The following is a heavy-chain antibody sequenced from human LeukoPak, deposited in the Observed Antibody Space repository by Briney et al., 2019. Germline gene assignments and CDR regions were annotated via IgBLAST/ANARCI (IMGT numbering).Heavy chain of an antibody. J-gene: IGHJ4*02. CDR1: GFTFDDYA. CDR3: AREFRGSNNFDY. CDR2: ISWNSGSI. Sequence: SLRLSCAASGFTFDDYAMHWVRQAPGKGLEWVSGISWNSGSIGYADSVKGRFTISRDNAKNSLYLQMNSLRAEDTAVYYCAREFRGSNNFDYWGQGTLVTVSS. V-gene: IGHV3-9*01. D-gene: IGHD3-10*01.